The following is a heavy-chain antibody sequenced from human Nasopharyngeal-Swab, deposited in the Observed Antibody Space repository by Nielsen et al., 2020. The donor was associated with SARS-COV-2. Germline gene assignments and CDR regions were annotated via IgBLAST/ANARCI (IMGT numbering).Heavy chain of an antibody. CDR2: IYPGYSDT. V-gene: IGHV5-51*01. J-gene: IGHJ6*02. Sequence: KVSCKASGYRFSTYWINWVRQTPGKALEWMGIIYPGYSDTKYSPSFQGQVSISVDKSINTAYLQWNSLKASDTATYFCAIDYGSGTYGLDVWGQGTRVTVSS. CDR3: AIDYGSGTYGLDV. CDR1: GYRFSTYW. D-gene: IGHD3-10*01.